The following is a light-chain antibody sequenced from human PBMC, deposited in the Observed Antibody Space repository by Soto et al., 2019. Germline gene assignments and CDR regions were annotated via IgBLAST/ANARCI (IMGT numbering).Light chain of an antibody. CDR2: AAS. Sequence: DIQMTQSPCSLSASVGDRVTITCRASQSISSYLNWYQQKPGKAPKLLIYAASSLQSGVPSRFSGSGSGTDFTLTISSLQPEDFATYYCQQSYSTLMYTFGQGTKVDIK. CDR3: QQSYSTLMYT. CDR1: QSISSY. V-gene: IGKV1-39*01. J-gene: IGKJ2*01.